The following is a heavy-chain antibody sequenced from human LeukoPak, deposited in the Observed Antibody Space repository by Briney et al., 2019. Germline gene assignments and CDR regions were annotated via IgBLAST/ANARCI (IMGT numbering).Heavy chain of an antibody. CDR3: ATGGAYRDAFDI. V-gene: IGHV1-69*11. D-gene: IGHD3-10*01. CDR1: GRTFSPYS. CDR2: IIPILSQS. J-gene: IGHJ3*02. Sequence: SVKVSCKTSGRTFSPYSVNWVRQAPGQGLEWMGRIIPILSQSDYAQKFQGTVSITADEFTETAYMELSSLRSDDTAVYYCATGGAYRDAFDIWGQGTMVTVSS.